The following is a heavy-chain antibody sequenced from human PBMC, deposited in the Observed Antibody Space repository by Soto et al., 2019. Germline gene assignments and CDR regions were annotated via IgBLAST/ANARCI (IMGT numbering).Heavy chain of an antibody. CDR2: IYNSGST. J-gene: IGHJ4*02. CDR1: GGSLSSYC. Sequence: PSETQSLTCPVAGGSLSSYCLSWIRPPPGKGLEWIGYIYNSGSTDYNPSLKSRVTISMGTSKNQFSLKLNSVTAADTAVYYCARDLSTDSWYYFDFWGPGTLVTVSS. CDR3: ARDLSTDSWYYFDF. V-gene: IGHV4-59*01. D-gene: IGHD6-13*01.